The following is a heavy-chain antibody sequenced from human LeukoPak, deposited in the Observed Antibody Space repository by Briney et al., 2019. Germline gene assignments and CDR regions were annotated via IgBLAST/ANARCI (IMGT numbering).Heavy chain of an antibody. CDR3: AILLEDYAFSTGSAKDY. CDR1: GYSLTQLS. V-gene: IGHV1-24*01. CDR2: FDPVDGET. D-gene: IGHD3-3*01. Sequence: ASVMVSCKVSGYSLTQLSMHWVRQGIGRGLEWMGGFDPVDGETIYAQKFQGRVTMTENTSTDTAYMELSSLRSDDTAVYYCAILLEDYAFSTGSAKDYWGQGTLVTVPS. J-gene: IGHJ4*02.